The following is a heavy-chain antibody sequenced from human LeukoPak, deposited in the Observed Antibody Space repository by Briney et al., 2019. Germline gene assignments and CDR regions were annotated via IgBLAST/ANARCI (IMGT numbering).Heavy chain of an antibody. CDR1: GFTFKNYG. Sequence: GGSLRLSCAASGFTFKNYGMNWVRQAPGKGLEWVSSISSGSSYIDYADSLQGRFTISRDNAKSSLYLQMNSLRGEETAVYYCARSKGGAQREYGMDVWGQGTTVTVSS. J-gene: IGHJ6*02. CDR2: ISSGSSYI. D-gene: IGHD1-1*01. V-gene: IGHV3-21*06. CDR3: ARSKGGAQREYGMDV.